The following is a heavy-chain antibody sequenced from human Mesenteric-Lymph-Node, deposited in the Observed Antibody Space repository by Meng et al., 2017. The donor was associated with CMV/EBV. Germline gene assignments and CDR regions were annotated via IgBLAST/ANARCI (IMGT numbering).Heavy chain of an antibody. CDR1: GFTFSSYV. D-gene: IGHD5-18*01. CDR2: ISGSGSST. CDR3: AKVWAMAHFDF. V-gene: IGHV3-23*01. J-gene: IGHJ4*02. Sequence: GESLKISCAASGFTFSSYVMNWVRQAPGKGLEWVSAISGSGSSTYYADSVKGRFTISRDNSKNTLYLQMNSLRAEDTAVYYCAKVWAMAHFDFWGQGTLVTVSS.